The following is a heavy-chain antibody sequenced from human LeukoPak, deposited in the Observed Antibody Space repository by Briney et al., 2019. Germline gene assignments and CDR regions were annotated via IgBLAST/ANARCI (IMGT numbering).Heavy chain of an antibody. D-gene: IGHD6-13*01. CDR3: AKDDSSSWDRYNWFDP. CDR1: GFTLSSYA. J-gene: IGHJ5*02. V-gene: IGHV3-23*01. Sequence: GGSLRLSCAASGFTLSSYAMSWVRQAPGKGMEWVSAISGSGASIYYADSVKGRFTISRATSKNTLYLQMTSLRAEDTAVYYCAKDDSSSWDRYNWFDPWGQGTLVTVSS. CDR2: ISGSGASI.